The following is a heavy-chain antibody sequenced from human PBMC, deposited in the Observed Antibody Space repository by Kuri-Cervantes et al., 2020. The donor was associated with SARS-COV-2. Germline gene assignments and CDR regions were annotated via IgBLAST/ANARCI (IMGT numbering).Heavy chain of an antibody. J-gene: IGHJ6*03. CDR2: IFYSGIT. CDR1: GGSISSHF. D-gene: IGHD4-17*01. Sequence: SGPLSLTCTVPGGSISSHFWSWIRQPPGKGLEWIGYIFYSGITNYNPSLKSRVTISVDTSSKQLSLHLGSVTAADTAVYYCARAYGFLRYIYYMDVWGRGTTVTVSS. V-gene: IGHV4-59*11. CDR3: ARAYGFLRYIYYMDV.